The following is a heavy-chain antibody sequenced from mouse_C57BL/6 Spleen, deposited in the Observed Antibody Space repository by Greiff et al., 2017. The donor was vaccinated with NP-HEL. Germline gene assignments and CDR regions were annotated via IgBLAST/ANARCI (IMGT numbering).Heavy chain of an antibody. V-gene: IGHV2-2*01. J-gene: IGHJ4*01. D-gene: IGHD1-1*01. CDR1: GFSLTSYG. CDR2: IWSGGST. CDR3: ARKGDYLYYGSSYDDYAMDY. Sequence: QVQLQQSGPGLVQPSQSLSITCTVSGFSLTSYGVHWVRQSPGKGLEWLGVIWSGGSTDYNAAFISRLSISKDNSKSQVFFKMNSLQADDTAIYYCARKGDYLYYGSSYDDYAMDYWGQGTSVTVSS.